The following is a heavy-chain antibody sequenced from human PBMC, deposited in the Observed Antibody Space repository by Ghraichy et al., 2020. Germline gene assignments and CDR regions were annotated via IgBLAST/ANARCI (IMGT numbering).Heavy chain of an antibody. D-gene: IGHD6-19*01. CDR1: GYSFISYG. CDR3: ARRIAVAGSSGGFLDY. CDR2: ITPYNGNT. J-gene: IGHJ4*01. Sequence: ASVKVSCKASGYSFISYGITWVRQAPGQGLEWMGWITPYNGNTNYAQKIQGRVTVTTDTSISTVYMELRSLKSDDMAVYYCARRIAVAGSSGGFLDYWGHGILCTVS. V-gene: IGHV1-18*03.